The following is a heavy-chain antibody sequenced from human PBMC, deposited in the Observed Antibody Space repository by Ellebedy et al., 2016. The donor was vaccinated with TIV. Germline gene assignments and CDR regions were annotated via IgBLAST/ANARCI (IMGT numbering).Heavy chain of an antibody. J-gene: IGHJ4*02. CDR2: IYYSGST. V-gene: IGHV4-59*08. CDR1: GGSISNYY. Sequence: MPGGSLRLSCTVSGGSISNYYWSWIRQPPGKGLEWIGYIYYSGSTNSNPSLKSRVTISVDTSKNQFSLKLSSVTAADTAFYYCARAPRRQLIHFDCWGQGTLVTVSS. D-gene: IGHD2-8*01. CDR3: ARAPRRQLIHFDC.